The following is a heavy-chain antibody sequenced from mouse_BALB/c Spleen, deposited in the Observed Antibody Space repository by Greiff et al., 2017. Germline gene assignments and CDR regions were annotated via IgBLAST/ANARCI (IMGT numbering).Heavy chain of an antibody. V-gene: IGHV5-17*02. D-gene: IGHD1-2*01. CDR1: GFTFSSFG. CDR3: ARGSLLHAMDY. Sequence: EVQVVESGGGLVQPGGSRKLSCAASGFTFSSFGMHWVRQAPEKGLEWVAYISSGSSTIYYADTVKGRFTISRDNPKNTLFLQMTSLRSEDTAMYYCARGSLLHAMDYWGQGTSVTVSS. CDR2: ISSGSSTI. J-gene: IGHJ4*01.